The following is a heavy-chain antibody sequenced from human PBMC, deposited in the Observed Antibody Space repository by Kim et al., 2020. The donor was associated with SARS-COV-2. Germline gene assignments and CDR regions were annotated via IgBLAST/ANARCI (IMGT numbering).Heavy chain of an antibody. CDR1: GFTFSSYA. Sequence: GGSLRLSCAASGFTFSSYAMHWVRQAPGKGLEWVAVISYDGSNKYYADSVKGRFTISRDNSKNTLYLQMNSLRAEDTAVYYCARDSRNSASGQLDYWGQGTLVTVSS. V-gene: IGHV3-30*04. J-gene: IGHJ4*02. CDR3: ARDSRNSASGQLDY. CDR2: ISYDGSNK. D-gene: IGHD4-4*01.